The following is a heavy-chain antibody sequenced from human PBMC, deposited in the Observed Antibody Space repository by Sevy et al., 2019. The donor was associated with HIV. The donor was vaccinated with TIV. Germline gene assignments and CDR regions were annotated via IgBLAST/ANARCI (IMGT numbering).Heavy chain of an antibody. CDR3: ARLDYGDSDAFDI. V-gene: IGHV5-51*01. J-gene: IGHJ3*02. CDR2: IFPADSNT. D-gene: IGHD4-17*01. CDR1: GYSFITYW. Sequence: GESLKISCKGSGYSFITYWIGWVRQMPGKGLEWMGLIFPADSNTRYSPSFQGQVTISADKPISTAYLQWSSLKASDTAMYYCARLDYGDSDAFDIWGQGTMVTVSS.